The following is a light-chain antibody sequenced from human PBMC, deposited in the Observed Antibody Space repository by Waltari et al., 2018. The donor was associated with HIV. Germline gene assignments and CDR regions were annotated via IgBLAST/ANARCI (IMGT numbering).Light chain of an antibody. J-gene: IGLJ1*01. Sequence: QSALTQPASVSGSPGQSITISCTRTSSDVCGYNYVSWYQQHPGKAPKLMIYEVMNVPAGLSNRVSGSKSGNTASLTIAGLEAEDEADYCGRQYTSSSTSDCFGAESKVTVL. V-gene: IGLV2-14*01. CDR1: SSDVCGYNY. CDR2: EVM. CDR3: RQYTSSSTSDC.